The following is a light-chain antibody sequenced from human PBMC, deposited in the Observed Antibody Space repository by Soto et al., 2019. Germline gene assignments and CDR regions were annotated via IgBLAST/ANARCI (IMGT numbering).Light chain of an antibody. Sequence: DIQMTQSPSSLSASVGDRVTITCRASHGIRKRVGRYQQKPGKAPKRLIYAASGLQSGAPSRFSGSGSGTEFTLTISSLQPDDYATSYGLHQNSYPPTVGGGTKVESK. CDR1: HGIRKR. V-gene: IGKV1-17*01. CDR2: AAS. CDR3: LHQNSYPPT. J-gene: IGKJ4*01.